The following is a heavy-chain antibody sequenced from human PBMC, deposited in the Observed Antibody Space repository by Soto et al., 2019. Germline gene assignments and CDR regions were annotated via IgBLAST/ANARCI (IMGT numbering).Heavy chain of an antibody. J-gene: IGHJ6*03. CDR3: AKDKRCSGTSCYEVYYYMDV. V-gene: IGHV3-11*01. D-gene: IGHD2-2*01. CDR2: ISKSGTTT. CDR1: GFTFSDNY. Sequence: GGSLRLSCEASGFTFSDNYMNWIRQAPGKGLEWVSYISKSGTTTYYADSVKGRFTISRDNAKNTVFLQMNNLRAEDTAVYYCAKDKRCSGTSCYEVYYYMDVGGKGTTVTVSS.